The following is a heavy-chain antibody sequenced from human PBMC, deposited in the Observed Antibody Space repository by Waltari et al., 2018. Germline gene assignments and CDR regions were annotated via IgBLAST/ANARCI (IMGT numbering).Heavy chain of an antibody. J-gene: IGHJ4*02. D-gene: IGHD5-12*01. CDR1: GSTFSSYW. Sequence: EIQVVASGGGLVQPGGSLRLSCAASGSTFSSYWMSWVRQAPGKGLEWVANIKQDGSAKFYLDSVKGRFTISRDNAKNTLYLQMNSLRAEDTALYYCARAVDVADYWGQGTLVTVSS. CDR3: ARAVDVADY. CDR2: IKQDGSAK. V-gene: IGHV3-7*01.